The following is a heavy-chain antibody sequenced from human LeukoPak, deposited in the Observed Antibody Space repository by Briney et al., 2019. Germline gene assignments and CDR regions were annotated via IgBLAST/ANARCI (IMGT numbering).Heavy chain of an antibody. J-gene: IGHJ3*02. Sequence: SSETLSLTCTVSGGSISRYYWSWIRRPPGKGLEWIGYIDDSGNTNYNPSLKSQVTISVDKSKNQFSLKLSFVTAADTAMYYCARSDYHNSGSHTVFDAFDIWGQGTRVTVSS. CDR1: GGSISRYY. CDR3: ARSDYHNSGSHTVFDAFDI. V-gene: IGHV4-59*01. D-gene: IGHD3-10*01. CDR2: IDDSGNT.